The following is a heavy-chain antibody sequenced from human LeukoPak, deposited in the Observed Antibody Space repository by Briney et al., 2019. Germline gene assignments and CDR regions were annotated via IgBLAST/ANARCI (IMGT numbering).Heavy chain of an antibody. J-gene: IGHJ4*02. CDR3: ARAETSSTSFVIFDY. V-gene: IGHV3-72*01. Sequence: GGSLRLSCAVSGFTFSDHYMDWVRQAPGEGLEWVGRTRNKANSYTTEYAASVKGRFTISRDDSKNLLYLQMHSLKAEDTAVYYCARAETSSTSFVIFDYWGQGTLVTVSS. CDR2: TRNKANSYTT. D-gene: IGHD2-2*01. CDR1: GFTFSDHY.